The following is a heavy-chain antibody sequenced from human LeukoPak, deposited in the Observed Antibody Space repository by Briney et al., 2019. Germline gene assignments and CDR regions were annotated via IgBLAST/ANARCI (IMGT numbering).Heavy chain of an antibody. J-gene: IGHJ6*03. D-gene: IGHD3-10*01. CDR3: AKGPLSSSNYYMDV. CDR2: ITGGTTYT. CDR1: GFTFSDYA. V-gene: IGHV3-23*01. Sequence: GGPLRLSCAASGFTFSDYAVTWVRQAPGKGLEWVSSITGGTTYTYYADSMKGRFTISRDNSKNTLYLQMSSLRAEDTAVYYCAKGPLSSSNYYMDVWGKGTTVTVSS.